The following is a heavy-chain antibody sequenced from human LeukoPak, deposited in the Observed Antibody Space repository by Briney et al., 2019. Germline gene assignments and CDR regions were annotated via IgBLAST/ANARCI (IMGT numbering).Heavy chain of an antibody. Sequence: PSETLSLTCTVSGGSISNYGWTWIRQPAGKGLEWIGRIYSSGSTDYNPSLKSRVTMSVDTSKNQFSLNLSSVTAADTALYYCASLYNSSGYYIDYWGQGTLVTVSS. CDR1: GGSISNYG. CDR2: IYSSGST. J-gene: IGHJ4*02. CDR3: ASLYNSSGYYIDY. V-gene: IGHV4-4*07. D-gene: IGHD3-22*01.